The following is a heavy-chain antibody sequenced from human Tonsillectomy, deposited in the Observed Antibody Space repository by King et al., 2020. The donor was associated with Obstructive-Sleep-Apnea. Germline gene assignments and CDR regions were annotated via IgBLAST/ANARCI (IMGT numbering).Heavy chain of an antibody. CDR3: AKVGFMIMFGGLDY. Sequence: VQLVESGGGLVQPGRSLRLSCAASGFIFNDYAMHWVRQAPGKGLEWVSGISWNSGSIGYADSVKGRFTISRDNAKNSLYLQMNSLRAEDTALYYCAKVGFMIMFGGLDYWGQGTLVTVSS. CDR1: GFIFNDYA. V-gene: IGHV3-9*01. CDR2: ISWNSGSI. J-gene: IGHJ4*02. D-gene: IGHD3-16*01.